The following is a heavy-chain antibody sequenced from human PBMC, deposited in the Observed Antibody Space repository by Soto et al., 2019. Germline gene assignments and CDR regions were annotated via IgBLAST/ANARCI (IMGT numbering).Heavy chain of an antibody. Sequence: QITLKESGPTLVKPTQTLTLTCTFSGFSLSTSGVGVGWIRQPPGKALEWLALIYWDDDKRYSPSLKSRLTITKDTTKKQVVLTMTNMDPVDTATYYCAHRSYCSSTSCYGSYYFDYWGQGTLVTVSS. CDR1: GFSLSTSGVG. CDR3: AHRSYCSSTSCYGSYYFDY. V-gene: IGHV2-5*02. D-gene: IGHD2-2*01. J-gene: IGHJ4*02. CDR2: IYWDDDK.